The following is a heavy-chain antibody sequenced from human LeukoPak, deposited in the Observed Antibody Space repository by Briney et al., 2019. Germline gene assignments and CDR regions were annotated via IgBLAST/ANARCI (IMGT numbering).Heavy chain of an antibody. CDR1: GFTFSNYA. V-gene: IGHV3-15*01. Sequence: GGSLRLSCAATGFTFSNYAIHWGRQAPGKGLEWVGRVKSKADDGTTDYAAPVQGRFTISRDDSKNTLSLQMNSLKTEDTAVYYCATEGGSGSYYGDDAFDMWGQGTMVTVSS. J-gene: IGHJ3*02. D-gene: IGHD3-10*01. CDR2: VKSKADDGTT. CDR3: ATEGGSGSYYGDDAFDM.